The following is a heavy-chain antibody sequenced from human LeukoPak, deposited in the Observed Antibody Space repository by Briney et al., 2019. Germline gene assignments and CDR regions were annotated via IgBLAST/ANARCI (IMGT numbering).Heavy chain of an antibody. CDR2: IIPIFGTA. V-gene: IGHV1-69*13. J-gene: IGHJ4*02. D-gene: IGHD6-19*01. CDR1: GDTFSSYA. Sequence: ASVKVSCKASGDTFSSYAISWVRQAPGQGLEWMGGIIPIFGTANYAQKFQGRVTITADESTSTAYMELSSLRSEDTAVYYCARSSGYSSGWYVAYYFDYWGRGTLVTVSS. CDR3: ARSSGYSSGWYVAYYFDY.